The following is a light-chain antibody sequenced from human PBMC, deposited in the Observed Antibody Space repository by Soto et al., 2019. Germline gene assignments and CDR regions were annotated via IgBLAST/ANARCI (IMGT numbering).Light chain of an antibody. CDR3: AAWDDIPNCVV. Sequence: QSVLTQPPSASGSPGQSVTISCSGGGSNIGKNTVHWYQVLPGTAPKLLIYSNSQRPSGVPDRFSGSKSGTSASLAISGLQSVDEADYYCAAWDDIPNCVVFGGGTKLTVL. CDR1: GSNIGKNT. V-gene: IGLV1-44*01. J-gene: IGLJ2*01. CDR2: SNS.